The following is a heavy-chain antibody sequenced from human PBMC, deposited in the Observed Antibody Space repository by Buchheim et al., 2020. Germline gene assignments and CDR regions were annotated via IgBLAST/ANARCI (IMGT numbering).Heavy chain of an antibody. CDR2: INPNSGGT. CDR3: ARLSMVYAIQSHTEDY. CDR1: GYTFTGYY. D-gene: IGHD2-8*01. Sequence: QVQLVQSGAEVKKPGASVKVSCKASGYTFTGYYMHWVRQAPGQGLEWMGWINPNSGGTNYAQKFQGRVTMTRDPSIRTAYLDLSRLRSDDTAVYYCARLSMVYAIQSHTEDYWGQGTL. V-gene: IGHV1-2*02. J-gene: IGHJ4*02.